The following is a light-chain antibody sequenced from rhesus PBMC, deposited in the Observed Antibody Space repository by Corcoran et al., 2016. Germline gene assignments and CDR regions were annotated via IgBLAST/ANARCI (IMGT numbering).Light chain of an antibody. V-gene: IGLV2-13*03. J-gene: IGLJ1*01. CDR3: SSYASSSTYI. CDR2: EVS. Sequence: QAAPTQSPSVSGSPGQSVTISCTGTRSGIGGYTRVPWYQQHPGKAPKLMIYEVSKRPSGVSDRFSGSKSGNTASLTISGLQAEDGADYYCSSYASSSTYIFGAGTRLTVL. CDR1: RSGIGGYTR.